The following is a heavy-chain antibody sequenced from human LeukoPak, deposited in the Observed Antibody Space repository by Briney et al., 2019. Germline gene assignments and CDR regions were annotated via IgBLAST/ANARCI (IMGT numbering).Heavy chain of an antibody. J-gene: IGHJ4*02. V-gene: IGHV1-2*02. CDR3: ARDGIAAAGQSDY. CDR1: GYTFTGYY. CDR2: INPNSGGT. Sequence: ASVKVSCTASGYTFTGYYIHCGREAPGHGLEWVGWINPNSGGTNYAQKFQGRATMNRDTSISTAYMELSRLRSDDTAVYYSARDGIAAAGQSDYWGQGTLVTVSS. D-gene: IGHD6-13*01.